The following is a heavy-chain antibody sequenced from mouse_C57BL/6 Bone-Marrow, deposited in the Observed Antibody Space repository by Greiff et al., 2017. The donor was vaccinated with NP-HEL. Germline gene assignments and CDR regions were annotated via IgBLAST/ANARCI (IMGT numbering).Heavy chain of an antibody. Sequence: VQLQQSGPGLVKPSQSLSLTCSVTGYSITSGYYCNWIRQLPGNQLEWMGYISYDGSNNYNPSLKNRISITRDTSKNQCFLKLNSVTTEDTATYYCARGRLLPWFAYWGQGTLVTVSA. CDR1: GYSITSGYY. D-gene: IGHD2-3*01. J-gene: IGHJ3*01. V-gene: IGHV3-6*01. CDR3: ARGRLLPWFAY. CDR2: ISYDGSN.